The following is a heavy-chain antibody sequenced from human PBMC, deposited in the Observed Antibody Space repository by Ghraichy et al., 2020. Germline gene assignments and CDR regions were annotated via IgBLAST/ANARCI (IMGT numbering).Heavy chain of an antibody. CDR1: GFTFSGSA. V-gene: IGHV3-73*01. CDR2: IRSKANSYAT. Sequence: GGSLRLSCAASGFTFSGSAMHWVRQASGKGLEWVGRIRSKANSYATAYAASVKGRFTISRDDSKNTAYLQMNSLKTEDTAVYYCTRIKQTGSSGSYYYYYYYMDVWGKGTTVTVSS. J-gene: IGHJ6*03. D-gene: IGHD1-26*01. CDR3: TRIKQTGSSGSYYYYYYYMDV.